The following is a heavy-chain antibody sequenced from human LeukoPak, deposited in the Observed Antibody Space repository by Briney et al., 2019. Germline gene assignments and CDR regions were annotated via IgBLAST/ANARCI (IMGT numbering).Heavy chain of an antibody. Sequence: GGSLRLSCAASGFTFSSYAMSWVRQAPGKGLEWVSAISGSGGSTYYADSVKGRFTISRDNSKNTLYLQMNSLRAEDTAVYYCAKPTMGGDYFLDAFDIWGQGTMVTVSS. V-gene: IGHV3-23*01. J-gene: IGHJ3*02. D-gene: IGHD2/OR15-2a*01. CDR3: AKPTMGGDYFLDAFDI. CDR1: GFTFSSYA. CDR2: ISGSGGST.